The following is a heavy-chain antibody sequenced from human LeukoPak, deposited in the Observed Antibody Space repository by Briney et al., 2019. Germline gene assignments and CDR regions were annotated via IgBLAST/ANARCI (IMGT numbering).Heavy chain of an antibody. CDR2: ISAYNGNT. CDR1: GYTFTSYG. V-gene: IGHV1-18*01. Sequence: ASVKVSCKASGYTFTSYGISWVRQAPGQGLEWMGWISAYNGNTNYAQELQGRVTMTTDTSTSTAYMELRSLRSDDTAVYYCARVQLGYCSSTSCYEGYYYYYYGMDVWGQGTTVTVSS. D-gene: IGHD2-2*01. J-gene: IGHJ6*02. CDR3: ARVQLGYCSSTSCYEGYYYYYYGMDV.